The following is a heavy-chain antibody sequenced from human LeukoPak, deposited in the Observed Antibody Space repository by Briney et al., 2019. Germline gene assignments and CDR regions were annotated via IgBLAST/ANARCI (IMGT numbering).Heavy chain of an antibody. J-gene: IGHJ4*02. CDR3: ARFGSY. CDR2: INPSGST. V-gene: IGHV4-34*01. CDR1: GGSFSGYF. D-gene: IGHD3-10*01. Sequence: PSETLSLTCAVFGGSFSGYFWSWIRQPPGKGLEWIGEINPSGSTNYNPSFKSRVTISIDTSKNQFSLKLSSVTAADTAVYYCARFGSYWGQGILVTVSS.